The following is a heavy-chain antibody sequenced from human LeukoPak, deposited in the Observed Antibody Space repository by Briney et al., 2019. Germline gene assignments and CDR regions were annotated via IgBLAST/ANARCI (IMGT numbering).Heavy chain of an antibody. D-gene: IGHD5-18*01. CDR1: GGSISSYY. CDR3: ARSSTSYGPYYFDY. V-gene: IGHV4-59*08. Sequence: SETLSLTCTVSGGSISSYYWSWIRQPPGKGLERIGYIYYSGSTNYNPSLKSRVTISVDTSKNQFSLKLSSVTAADTAVYYCARSSTSYGPYYFDYWGQGTLVTVSS. CDR2: IYYSGST. J-gene: IGHJ4*02.